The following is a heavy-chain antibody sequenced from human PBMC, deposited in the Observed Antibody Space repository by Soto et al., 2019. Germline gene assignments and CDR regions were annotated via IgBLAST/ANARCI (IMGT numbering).Heavy chain of an antibody. J-gene: IGHJ4*02. CDR2: ISSSGSTI. V-gene: IGHV3-11*01. CDR1: GFTFSDYY. D-gene: IGHD2-15*01. Sequence: GGSLRLSCAASGFTFSDYYMSWIRQAPGKGLEWVSYISSSGSTIYYADSVKGRFTISRDNAKNSLYLQMNSLRAEDTAVYYCARDLDVGGYCSGGSCSSGANDYWGQGTLVTVSS. CDR3: ARDLDVGGYCSGGSCSSGANDY.